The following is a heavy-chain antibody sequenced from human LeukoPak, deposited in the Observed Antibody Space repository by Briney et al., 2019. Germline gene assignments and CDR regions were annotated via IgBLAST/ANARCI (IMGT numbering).Heavy chain of an antibody. CDR3: AKHAGGHDLDALDI. CDR2: ISTSGGST. Sequence: GGSLRLSCAASGFTFSSSAMSWVRQAPGKGLKWVSGISTSGGSTYYSDSVKGRFTISRDNAKNSLYLQMNSLRAEDTAVYFCAKHAGGHDLDALDIWGQGTMVTVSS. D-gene: IGHD2-2*01. J-gene: IGHJ3*02. CDR1: GFTFSSSA. V-gene: IGHV3-23*01.